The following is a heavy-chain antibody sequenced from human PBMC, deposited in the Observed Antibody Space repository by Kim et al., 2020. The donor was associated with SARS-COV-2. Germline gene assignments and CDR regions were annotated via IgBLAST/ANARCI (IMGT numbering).Heavy chain of an antibody. J-gene: IGHJ6*03. D-gene: IGHD2-15*01. CDR3: ARLMREGTRIDVVAATPRYYYYYMDG. V-gene: IGHV3-21*01. CDR2: ISSSSSYI. Sequence: GGSLRLSCAASGFTFSSYSMNWVRQAPGKGLEWVSSISSSSSYIYYADSVKGRFTISRDNAKNSLYLQMNSLRAEDTAVYYCARLMREGTRIDVVAATPRYYYYYMDGWGKGTTVTVSS. CDR1: GFTFSSYS.